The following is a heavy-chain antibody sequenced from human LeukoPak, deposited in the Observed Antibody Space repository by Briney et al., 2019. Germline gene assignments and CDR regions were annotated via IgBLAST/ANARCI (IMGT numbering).Heavy chain of an antibody. D-gene: IGHD3-9*01. V-gene: IGHV1-2*02. J-gene: IGHJ4*02. CDR2: INPKSGDT. CDR3: ARSPHILAGENFDY. Sequence: ASVKVSCKASGYTFTGYYMHWVRQAPGQRLEWMGWINPKSGDTNYAQKFQDRVSMTRDTSISTAYMQLSRLRSDDTAVYFCARSPHILAGENFDYWGQGTLLTVSS. CDR1: GYTFTGYY.